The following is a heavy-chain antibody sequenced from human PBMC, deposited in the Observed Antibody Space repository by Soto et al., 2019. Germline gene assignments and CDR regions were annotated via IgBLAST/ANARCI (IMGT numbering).Heavy chain of an antibody. Sequence: GESLKISCKGSGYSFTSYWIGWVRQMPGKGLEWMGIIYPGDSDTRYSPSFQGQVTISADKSISTAYLQWSSLKASDTAMYYCARHVGAAAGEGHGYWFDPWGQGTLVTVSS. D-gene: IGHD6-13*01. V-gene: IGHV5-51*01. CDR2: IYPGDSDT. CDR1: GYSFTSYW. J-gene: IGHJ5*02. CDR3: ARHVGAAAGEGHGYWFDP.